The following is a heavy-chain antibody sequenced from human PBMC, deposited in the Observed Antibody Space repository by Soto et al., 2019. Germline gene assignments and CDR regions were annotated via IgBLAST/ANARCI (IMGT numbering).Heavy chain of an antibody. CDR1: GFSLSTTRVG. CDR2: IYWDDDK. D-gene: IGHD6-19*01. J-gene: IGHJ4*02. CDR3: AHTLVAGLGYYFDY. V-gene: IGHV2-5*02. Sequence: QITLKESGPTLVKPTQTLTLTCTFSGFSLSTTRVGVGWIRQPPGKALEWLALIYWDDDKRYSPFLKSRLTITKDTSKNPVVLTMTNMDPMDTATYFCAHTLVAGLGYYFDYWGQGTLGTVSS.